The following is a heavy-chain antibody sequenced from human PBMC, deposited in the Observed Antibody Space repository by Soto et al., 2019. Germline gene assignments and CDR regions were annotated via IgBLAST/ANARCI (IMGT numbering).Heavy chain of an antibody. CDR3: ARGKRPFGGVIVIKAPFDY. CDR1: GFTLSSYA. CDR2: ISYDGSNK. V-gene: IGHV3-30-3*01. J-gene: IGHJ4*02. Sequence: LRLSCAASGFTLSSYAMHWVRQAPGKGLEWVAVISYDGSNKYYADSVKGRFTISRDNSKNTLYLQMNSLRAEDTAVYYCARGKRPFGGVIVIKAPFDYWGQGTLVTVSS. D-gene: IGHD3-16*02.